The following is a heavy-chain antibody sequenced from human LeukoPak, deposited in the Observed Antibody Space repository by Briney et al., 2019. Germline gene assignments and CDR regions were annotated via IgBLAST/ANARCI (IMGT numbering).Heavy chain of an antibody. CDR2: IYYSGST. J-gene: IGHJ4*02. CDR3: ARVGYYYDSSGYLDY. D-gene: IGHD3-22*01. V-gene: IGHV4-59*01. CDR1: GGSISSYY. Sequence: SETLSLTCTVSGGSISSYYWSWIRQPPGKGLEWIGYIYYSGSTNYNPSLKSRVTISVDTSKNQFCLKLSSVTAADTAVYYCARVGYYYDSSGYLDYWGQGTLVTVSS.